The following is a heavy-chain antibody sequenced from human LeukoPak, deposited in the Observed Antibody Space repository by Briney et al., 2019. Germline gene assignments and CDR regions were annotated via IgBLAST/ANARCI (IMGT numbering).Heavy chain of an antibody. CDR3: ARFMGWENYYGMDV. Sequence: SETLSLTCTVSGGPISSGGYYWSWMRQHPGKGLDWIGYIYYSGSTYYNPSLKSRVTISVDTSKNQFSLKLSSVTAADTAVYYCARFMGWENYYGMDVWGQGTTVTVSS. CDR2: IYYSGST. D-gene: IGHD1-26*01. J-gene: IGHJ6*02. CDR1: GGPISSGGYY. V-gene: IGHV4-31*03.